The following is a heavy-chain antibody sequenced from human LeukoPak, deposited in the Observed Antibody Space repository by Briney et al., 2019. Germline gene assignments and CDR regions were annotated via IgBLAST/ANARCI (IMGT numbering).Heavy chain of an antibody. J-gene: IGHJ4*02. CDR1: GFIVSNNF. CDR3: ASINGQASIDF. CDR2: TKSDGIT. V-gene: IGHV3-66*01. Sequence: PGGSLRLSCAASGFIVSNNFMSWIRQTPGKGLEWVSFTKSDGITWHADSVKGRFTASRDTSKNAVYLQMNSLRAEDTAVYFCASINGQASIDFWGQGTLVTVSS.